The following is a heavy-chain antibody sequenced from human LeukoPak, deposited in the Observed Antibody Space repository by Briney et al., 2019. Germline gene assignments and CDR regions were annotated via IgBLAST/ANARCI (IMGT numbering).Heavy chain of an antibody. V-gene: IGHV4-38-2*02. Sequence: SETLSLXCTVSGYSISSGYYWGWIRQPPGKGLEWIGSIYHSGSTYYNPSLKSRVTISVDTSKNQFSLKLSSVTAADTAVYYCARDKDHGDYFDYWGQGTLVTVSS. CDR2: IYHSGST. D-gene: IGHD4-17*01. J-gene: IGHJ4*02. CDR3: ARDKDHGDYFDY. CDR1: GYSISSGYY.